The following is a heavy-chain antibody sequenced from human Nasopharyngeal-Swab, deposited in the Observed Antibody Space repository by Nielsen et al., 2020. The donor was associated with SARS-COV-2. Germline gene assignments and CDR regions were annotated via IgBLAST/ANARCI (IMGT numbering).Heavy chain of an antibody. Sequence: VKVPCQASRYTFTSSCISWVRQAPGQGLEWMGWISAYNGNTNYAQKLQGRVTMTTDTSTSTAYMELRSLRSDDTAVYYCARGGGYSYGSGFDYWGQGTLVTVSS. CDR1: RYTFTSSC. CDR2: ISAYNGNT. J-gene: IGHJ4*02. V-gene: IGHV1-18*01. CDR3: ARGGGYSYGSGFDY. D-gene: IGHD5-18*01.